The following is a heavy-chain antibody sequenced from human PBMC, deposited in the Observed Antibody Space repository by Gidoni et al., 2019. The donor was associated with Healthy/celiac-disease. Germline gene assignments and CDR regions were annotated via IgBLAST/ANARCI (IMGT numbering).Heavy chain of an antibody. CDR1: GFTFSSYW. CDR3: ARENSSGWYAKAFDI. J-gene: IGHJ3*02. V-gene: IGHV3-74*01. CDR2: INSDGSST. D-gene: IGHD6-19*01. Sequence: EVQLVDSGGGLVQPVGSLILSCAASGFTFSSYWMHWVRQAPGKGLVWVSRINSDGSSTSYADSGKGRFTISRDNAKNTLYLQMNSLRAEDTAVYYCARENSSGWYAKAFDIWGQGTMVTVSS.